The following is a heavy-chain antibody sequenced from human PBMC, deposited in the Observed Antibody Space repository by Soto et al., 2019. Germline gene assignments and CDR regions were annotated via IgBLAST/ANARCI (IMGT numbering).Heavy chain of an antibody. J-gene: IGHJ6*02. D-gene: IGHD6-13*01. V-gene: IGHV4-61*01. CDR1: GGSVGSGSYY. Sequence: PSETLSLTCTVSGGSVGSGSYYWSWIRQPPGKGLEWIGYIYYSGSTNYNPSLKSRVTISVDTSKNQFSLKLSSVTAADTAVYYCARDHSIAAGLYYGMDVWGQGTTVTVSS. CDR2: IYYSGST. CDR3: ARDHSIAAGLYYGMDV.